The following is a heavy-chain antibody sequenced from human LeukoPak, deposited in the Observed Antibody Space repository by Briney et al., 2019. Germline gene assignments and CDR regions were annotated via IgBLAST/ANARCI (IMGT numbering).Heavy chain of an antibody. CDR2: ISSRTSDT. Sequence: GGSLRLSCAASGFTFSDYYMSWIRQAPGKGLEWVSYISSRTSDTNYVDSVKGRFTISRDDAKNSLHLQMNSLRAEDTAVYYCTRVGSSGSVDYWGQGTLVTVSS. CDR3: TRVGSSGSVDY. CDR1: GFTFSDYY. D-gene: IGHD1-1*01. J-gene: IGHJ4*02. V-gene: IGHV3-11*06.